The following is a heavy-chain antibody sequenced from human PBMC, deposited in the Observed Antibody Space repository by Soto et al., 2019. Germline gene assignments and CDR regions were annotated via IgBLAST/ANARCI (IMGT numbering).Heavy chain of an antibody. CDR1: GYTFTSFG. CDR2: ISGYNGKT. J-gene: IGHJ4*02. CDR3: ARDKMIDDFGLGTFDY. Sequence: ASVKVSCKASGYTFTSFGVSWPRQAPGQGPEWLGWISGYNGKTKSAQKVQGRVTLTTDTSTTTAHMELRSLRPDDTAVYYCARDKMIDDFGLGTFDYWGQGTVVTVSS. D-gene: IGHD3-10*01. V-gene: IGHV1-18*04.